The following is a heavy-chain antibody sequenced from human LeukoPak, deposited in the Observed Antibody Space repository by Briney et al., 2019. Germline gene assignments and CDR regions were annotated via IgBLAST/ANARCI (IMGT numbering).Heavy chain of an antibody. CDR1: GYTFTSYY. D-gene: IGHD3-10*01. Sequence: ASVKVSCKASGYTFTSYYMHWVRQAPGQGLEWMGIINPSGGSTGYAQKFQGRVTMTRDMSTSTVYMELSSLRSEDTAVYYCARVTYGSGTYGAFDYWGQGTLVTVSS. J-gene: IGHJ4*02. CDR3: ARVTYGSGTYGAFDY. V-gene: IGHV1-46*01. CDR2: INPSGGST.